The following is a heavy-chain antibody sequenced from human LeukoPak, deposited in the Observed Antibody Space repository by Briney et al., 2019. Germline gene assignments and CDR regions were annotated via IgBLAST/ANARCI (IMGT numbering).Heavy chain of an antibody. J-gene: IGHJ3*02. V-gene: IGHV3-21*01. D-gene: IGHD1-26*01. CDR1: GFTSSSYS. CDR2: ISSSSSYI. CDR3: ARDLVGVPRGDAFDI. Sequence: GGSLRLSCAASGFTSSSYSMNWVRQAPGKGLEWVSSISSSSSYIYYADPVKGRFTISRDNAKNSLYLQMNSLRAEDTPVYYCARDLVGVPRGDAFDIWGQGTMVTVSS.